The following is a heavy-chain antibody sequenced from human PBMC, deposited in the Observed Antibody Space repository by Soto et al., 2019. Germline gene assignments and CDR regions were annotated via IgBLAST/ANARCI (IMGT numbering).Heavy chain of an antibody. CDR3: ARDLPGSISRIAAPQVFDY. Sequence: ASVKVSCKASGYTFTSYAMHWVRQAPGQRLEWMGWINAGNGNTKYSQKFQGRVTITRDTSASTAYMELSSLRSEDTAVYYCARDLPGSISRIAAPQVFDYWGQGTLVTVSS. J-gene: IGHJ4*02. V-gene: IGHV1-3*01. D-gene: IGHD6-13*01. CDR1: GYTFTSYA. CDR2: INAGNGNT.